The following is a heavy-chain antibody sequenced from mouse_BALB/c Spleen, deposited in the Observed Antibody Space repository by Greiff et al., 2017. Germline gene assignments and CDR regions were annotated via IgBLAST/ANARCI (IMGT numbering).Heavy chain of an antibody. Sequence: VQLKESGPELVKPGASVKMSCKASGYTFTSYVMHWVKQKPGQGLEWIGYINPYNDGTKYNEKFKGKATLTSDKSSSTAYMELNSLTSEDSAVYYCGGELARGYLEYWGQGNTLTVPT. J-gene: IGHJ2*01. D-gene: IGHD4-1*01. CDR2: INPYNDGT. V-gene: IGHV1-14*01. CDR3: GGELARGYLEY. CDR1: GYTFTSYV.